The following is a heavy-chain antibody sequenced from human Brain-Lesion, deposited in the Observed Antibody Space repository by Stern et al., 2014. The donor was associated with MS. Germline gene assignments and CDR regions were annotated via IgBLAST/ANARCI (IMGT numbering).Heavy chain of an antibody. CDR1: GGSISSGGYY. Sequence: QVQLEESGPGLVKPSQTLSLSCTVSGGSISSGGYYWRWIRQPAGKGLEWIGRIFNSGRTSHNPSLTVPVTISIDTFKNHFLIGLNSMTAADTAVYYCARGRVVPGFQYYATDVWGQGTTVIVSS. CDR2: IFNSGRT. J-gene: IGHJ6*02. CDR3: ARGRVVPGFQYYATDV. V-gene: IGHV4-61*02. D-gene: IGHD2-2*01.